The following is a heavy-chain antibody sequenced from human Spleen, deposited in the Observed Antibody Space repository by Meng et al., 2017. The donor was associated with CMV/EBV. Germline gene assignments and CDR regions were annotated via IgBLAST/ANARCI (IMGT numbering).Heavy chain of an antibody. Sequence: YTFTGYYIHWVRQAPGQGLEWMGWIQPNSGGTNYAQKFQGRVTMTSDTSINTAYMELSSLRSDDTAVYYCARNYYGSGGHNYLNWFDPWGQGTLVTVSS. CDR1: YTFTGYY. D-gene: IGHD3-10*01. CDR3: ARNYYGSGGHNYLNWFDP. J-gene: IGHJ5*02. V-gene: IGHV1-2*02. CDR2: IQPNSGGT.